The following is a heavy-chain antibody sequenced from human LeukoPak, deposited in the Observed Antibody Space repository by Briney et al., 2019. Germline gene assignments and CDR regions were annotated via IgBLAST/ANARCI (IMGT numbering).Heavy chain of an antibody. V-gene: IGHV4-61*02. J-gene: IGHJ3*02. CDR2: IYTSGST. D-gene: IGHD3-22*01. Sequence: SQTLSLTCTVSGGSISSGSYYWSWIRQPAGKGLEWIGRIYTSGSTNYNPSLKSRVTISVDTSKNQFSLKLSSVTAADTAVYYCARAREYYYDSSGYYLDAFDIWGQGTMVTVSS. CDR1: GGSISSGSYY. CDR3: ARAREYYYDSSGYYLDAFDI.